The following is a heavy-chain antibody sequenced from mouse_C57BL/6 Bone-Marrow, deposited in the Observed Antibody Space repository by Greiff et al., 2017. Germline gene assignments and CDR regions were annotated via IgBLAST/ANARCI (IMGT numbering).Heavy chain of an antibody. Sequence: VKLQESGPGLVAPSQSLSITCTVSGFSLTSYAISWVRQPPGKGLEWLGVIWTGGGTNYNSALKSRLSISKDNSKSQVFLKMNSLQTDDTARYYCASDYDVGYYAMDYWGQGTSVTVSS. J-gene: IGHJ4*01. CDR3: ASDYDVGYYAMDY. CDR1: GFSLTSYA. CDR2: IWTGGGT. V-gene: IGHV2-9-1*01. D-gene: IGHD2-4*01.